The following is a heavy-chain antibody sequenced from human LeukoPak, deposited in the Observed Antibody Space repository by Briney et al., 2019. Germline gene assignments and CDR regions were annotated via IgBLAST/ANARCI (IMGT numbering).Heavy chain of an antibody. J-gene: IGHJ4*02. Sequence: PRGSLRLSRAASGFTPSNAWMSTVREAPRTGRGWGGRIKSKTDGGTPDYAAPVKGRFTISRQDSKNTLYLQMNSLKTEDTAVYYCTGVSRSSWYDYWGQGTLVTVSS. CDR2: IKSKTDGGTP. CDR3: TGVSRSSWYDY. V-gene: IGHV3-15*01. CDR1: GFTPSNAW. D-gene: IGHD6-13*01.